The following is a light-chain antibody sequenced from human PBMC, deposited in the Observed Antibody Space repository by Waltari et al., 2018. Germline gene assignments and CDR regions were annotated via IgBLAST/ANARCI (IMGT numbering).Light chain of an antibody. CDR3: CSYAGSYTYV. CDR1: SSNVGTYKY. Sequence: QSALPQPRSVSGSPGQSVTISCTGTSSNVGTYKYVSWYQQHPGKAPRLIIYDVYKRPSGVPDRFSGSKSGNTASLTISGLQAEDEADYYCCSYAGSYTYVFGSVTEVTVL. V-gene: IGLV2-11*01. J-gene: IGLJ1*01. CDR2: DVY.